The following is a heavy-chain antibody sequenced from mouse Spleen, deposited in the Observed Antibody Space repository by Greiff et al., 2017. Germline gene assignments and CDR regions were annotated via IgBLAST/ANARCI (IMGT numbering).Heavy chain of an antibody. V-gene: IGHV3-6*01. J-gene: IGHJ3*01. D-gene: IGHD3-2*02. CDR2: ISYDGSN. CDR3: AATAQATWFAY. Sequence: VQLKESGPGLVKPSQSLSLTCSVTGYSITSGYYWNXIRQFPGNKLEWMGYISYDGSNNYNPSLKNRISITRDTSKNQFFLKLNSVTTEDTATYYCAATAQATWFAYWGQGTLVTVSA. CDR1: GYSITSGYY.